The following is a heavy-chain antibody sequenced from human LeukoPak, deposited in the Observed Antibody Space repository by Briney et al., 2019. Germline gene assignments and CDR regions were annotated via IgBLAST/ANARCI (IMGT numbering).Heavy chain of an antibody. CDR1: GGSFSGYY. D-gene: IGHD1-14*01. CDR3: VRTNPWDLTYYFDY. CDR2: INHSGST. V-gene: IGHV4-34*01. Sequence: SETLSLTCTVHGGSFSGYYWSWIRQPPGKGLEWIGEINHSGSTNYNPSLKSRVTISVDTSKNQFSLRLTSVTAADTAVYYCVRTNPWDLTYYFDYWGQGTLVTVSS. J-gene: IGHJ4*02.